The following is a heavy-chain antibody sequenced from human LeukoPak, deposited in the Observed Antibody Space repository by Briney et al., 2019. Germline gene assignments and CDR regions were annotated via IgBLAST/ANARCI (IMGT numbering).Heavy chain of an antibody. V-gene: IGHV3-74*01. D-gene: IGHD1-7*01. J-gene: IGHJ4*02. CDR2: FNSYGSST. CDR1: GYTFSSYW. Sequence: EGSLRLSCAASGYTFSSYWMHWVRHAPGKGLVWVSRFNSYGSSTSYADSVKGRFTISRDNAKNTLYPQMNSLRAEDTAVYYCAGEGLNWNYDYPDYWGQGTLVTVSS. CDR3: AGEGLNWNYDYPDY.